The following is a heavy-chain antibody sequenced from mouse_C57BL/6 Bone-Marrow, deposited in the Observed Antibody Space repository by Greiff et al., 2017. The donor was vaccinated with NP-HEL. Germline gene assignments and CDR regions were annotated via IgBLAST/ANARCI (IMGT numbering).Heavy chain of an antibody. D-gene: IGHD1-1*01. CDR2: INPNNGGT. J-gene: IGHJ1*03. V-gene: IGHV1-26*01. CDR3: AREGHYYGYWYFDV. CDR1: GYTFTDYY. Sequence: EVQLQQSGPELVKPGASVKISCKASGYTFTDYYMNWVKQSHGKSLEWIGDINPNNGGTSYNQKFKGKATLTVDKSSSTAYMELRSLTSEDSAFYYCAREGHYYGYWYFDVWGTGTTVTVSS.